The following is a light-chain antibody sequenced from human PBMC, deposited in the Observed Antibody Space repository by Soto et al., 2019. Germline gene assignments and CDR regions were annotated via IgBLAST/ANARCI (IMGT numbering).Light chain of an antibody. CDR3: QSYDSSLSVV. CDR1: SSNIGAGYD. CDR2: GNF. Sequence: QAVVTQPPSVSGAPGQRVTISCTGSSSNIGAGYDVHWYQQLPGTAPKLLIYGNFNRPSGVPDRFSGSKSGTSASLAITGLQAEDEADYYCQSYDSSLSVVFGGGTQLTVL. J-gene: IGLJ7*01. V-gene: IGLV1-40*01.